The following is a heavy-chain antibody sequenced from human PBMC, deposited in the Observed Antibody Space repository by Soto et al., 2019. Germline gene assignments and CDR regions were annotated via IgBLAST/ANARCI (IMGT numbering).Heavy chain of an antibody. CDR1: GGSFRGYY. J-gene: IGHJ6*02. D-gene: IGHD6-13*01. CDR3: ARRLDSSSFPYYYYGMDV. CDR2: INHSGST. Sequence: SETLSLTCAVYGGSFRGYYLSWVRPPPGKGLEWIGEINHSGSTNYNPSLKSRVTISVDTSKNQFSLKLSSVTAADTAVYYCARRLDSSSFPYYYYGMDVWGQGTTVTVSS. V-gene: IGHV4-34*01.